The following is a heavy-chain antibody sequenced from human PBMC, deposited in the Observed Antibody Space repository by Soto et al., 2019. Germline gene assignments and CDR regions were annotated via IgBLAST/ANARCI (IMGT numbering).Heavy chain of an antibody. J-gene: IGHJ4*02. CDR3: AKDPYSISPTLFAS. CDR2: ISGSGGGT. V-gene: IGHV3-23*01. D-gene: IGHD6-6*01. CDR1: GFTFGSYA. Sequence: GGSLRLSCAASGFTFGSYAMSWVRQAPGKGLEWVSSISGSGGGTYYADSVKGRFTISRDNSKNTLFLLMNSLTADDTAIYYCAKDPYSISPTLFASWGQGALVTLSS.